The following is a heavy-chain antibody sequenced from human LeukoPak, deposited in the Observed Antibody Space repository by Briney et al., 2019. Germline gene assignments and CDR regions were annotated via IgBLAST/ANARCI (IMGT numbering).Heavy chain of an antibody. D-gene: IGHD3-16*01. J-gene: IGHJ3*01. Sequence: GGPVRLSCVASGFTFSNHEMNWVRQAPGKGLEWVSYISSSGSPISYADSVKGRFTISRDNAKNSLYVQMNSLRAEDTAVYYCARGRLFGVWGQGTLATVSS. CDR1: GFTFSNHE. V-gene: IGHV3-48*03. CDR3: ARGRLFGV. CDR2: ISSSGSPI.